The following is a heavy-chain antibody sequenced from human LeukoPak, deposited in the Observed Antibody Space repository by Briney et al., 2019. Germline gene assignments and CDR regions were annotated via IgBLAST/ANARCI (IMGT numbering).Heavy chain of an antibody. CDR3: ARYSYGNSGYYYVSAY. CDR2: IKQYGSQK. Sequence: GGSLRLSCAASGFPFSSYWMSWVRQAPGKGLEWVANIKQYGSQKYYVDSVRGRLTISRANAKNSLYMQMNSLRDEGTAVYYCARYSYGNSGYYYVSAYWGQGTLVTVSS. CDR1: GFPFSSYW. J-gene: IGHJ4*02. V-gene: IGHV3-7*02. D-gene: IGHD3-22*01.